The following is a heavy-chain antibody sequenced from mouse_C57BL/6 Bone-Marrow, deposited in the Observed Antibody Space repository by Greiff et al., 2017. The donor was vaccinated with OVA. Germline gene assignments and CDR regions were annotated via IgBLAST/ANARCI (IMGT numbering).Heavy chain of an antibody. CDR2: INPYNGGT. CDR3: ARGGDPFAY. J-gene: IGHJ3*01. Sequence: EVKLQESGPVLVKPGASVKMSCKASGYTFTDYYMNWVKQSHGKSLEWIGVINPYNGGTSYNQKFKGKATLTVDKSSSTAYMELNSLTSEDSAVYYCARGGDPFAYWGQGTLVTVSA. CDR1: GYTFTDYY. D-gene: IGHD2-13*01. V-gene: IGHV1-19*01.